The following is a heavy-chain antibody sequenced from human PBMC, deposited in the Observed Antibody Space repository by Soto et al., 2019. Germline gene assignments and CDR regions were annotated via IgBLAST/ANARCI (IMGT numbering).Heavy chain of an antibody. V-gene: IGHV3-30*18. CDR2: ISYDGSNK. CDR3: AKDRNSSSWYYDYYYGMDV. Sequence: QVQLVESGGGVVQPGRSLRLSCAASGFTFSSYGMHWVRQAPGKGLEWVAVISYDGSNKYYADSVKGRFTISRDNSKNTLYLQMNSLRAEDTAVYYCAKDRNSSSWYYDYYYGMDVWGQGTTVTVSS. D-gene: IGHD6-13*01. CDR1: GFTFSSYG. J-gene: IGHJ6*02.